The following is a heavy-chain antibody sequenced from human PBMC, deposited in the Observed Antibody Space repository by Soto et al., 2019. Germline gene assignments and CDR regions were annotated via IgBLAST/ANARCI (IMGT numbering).Heavy chain of an antibody. J-gene: IGHJ4*02. CDR1: GGTFRNHV. Sequence: QVHLLQSGAEVKKPGSSVKVSCKASGGTFRNHVFNWVRQAPGQGLEWMGGIIPVFGTPNYAQKFQGRFTITADESTSTVYMELSSLKSEDTAVYYCARDLEFRDVNISHLDFWGQGTLVTVSS. V-gene: IGHV1-69*01. CDR2: IIPVFGTP. CDR3: ARDLEFRDVNISHLDF. D-gene: IGHD3-10*01.